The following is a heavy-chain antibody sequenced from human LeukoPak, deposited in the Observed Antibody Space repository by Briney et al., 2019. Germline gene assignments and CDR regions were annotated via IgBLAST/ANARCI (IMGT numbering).Heavy chain of an antibody. CDR1: GFTFSSYG. V-gene: IGHV3-33*01. D-gene: IGHD6-19*01. J-gene: IGHJ4*02. Sequence: GRSLRLSCAASGFTFSSYGMHWVRQAPGKGLXXXXVIWYDGSNKYYADSVKGRFTISRDNSKNTLYLQMNSLRAEDTAVYYCARDGGAQWLADYWGQGTLVTVSS. CDR3: ARDGGAQWLADY. CDR2: IWYDGSNK.